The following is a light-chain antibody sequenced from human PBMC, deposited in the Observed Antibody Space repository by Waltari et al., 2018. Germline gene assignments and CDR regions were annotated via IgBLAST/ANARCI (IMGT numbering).Light chain of an antibody. J-gene: IGKJ2*01. CDR3: QHTFETPYS. CDR1: ENIGSY. V-gene: IGKV1-39*01. Sequence: DIQMTQSPSSLSASIGDRVTITCRASENIGSYLNWYQQRTGEAPKLLIYATSTLQTEVPSRFSGSGSRTDFTPTISSLQPEDFATYYCQHTFETPYSFGQGTKLESK. CDR2: ATS.